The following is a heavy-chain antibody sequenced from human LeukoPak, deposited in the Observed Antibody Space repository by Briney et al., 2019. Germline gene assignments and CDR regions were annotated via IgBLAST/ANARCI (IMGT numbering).Heavy chain of an antibody. Sequence: GSLRPSCAASGFTFSSHCMSWVRQAPGKGLEGVANIKQEGSEKNYVDSVKGRFTISRDNAKNSLDLQMNSLRAEDTAVYYCARAGGYASSWAYWGQGTLVTVSS. CDR3: ARAGGYASSWAY. D-gene: IGHD5-12*01. CDR1: GFTFSSHC. V-gene: IGHV3-7*01. CDR2: IKQEGSEK. J-gene: IGHJ4*02.